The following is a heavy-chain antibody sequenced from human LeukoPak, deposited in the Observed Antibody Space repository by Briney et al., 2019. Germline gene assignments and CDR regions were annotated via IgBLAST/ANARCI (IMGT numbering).Heavy chain of an antibody. J-gene: IGHJ5*02. CDR1: GVSISSYY. V-gene: IGHV4-59*01. Sequence: KPSETLSLTCTVSGVSISSYYWSWIRQPPGKGLEWIGYIYYSGSTNYNPSLKSRVTISVDTSKNQFSLKVSSVTAADTAIYYCARGYNWFDPWGQGTLVTVSS. CDR3: ARGYNWFDP. CDR2: IYYSGST.